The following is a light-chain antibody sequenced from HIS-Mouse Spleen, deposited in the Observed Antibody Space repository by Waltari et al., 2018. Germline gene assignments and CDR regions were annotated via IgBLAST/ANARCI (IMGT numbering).Light chain of an antibody. Sequence: QSALTQPPSASGSPGQSVAISCTGTSSDDGGYNYVSWYQQHPGKAPKLIIYEVSKRPSGVPDRFSGSKSGNTASLTVSGLQAEDEADYYCSSYAGSNNVVFGGGTKLTVL. CDR1: SSDDGGYNY. V-gene: IGLV2-8*01. J-gene: IGLJ2*01. CDR2: EVS. CDR3: SSYAGSNNVV.